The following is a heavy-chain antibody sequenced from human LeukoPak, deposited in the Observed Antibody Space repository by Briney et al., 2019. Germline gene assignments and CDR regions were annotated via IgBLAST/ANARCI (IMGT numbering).Heavy chain of an antibody. Sequence: PGGSLRLSCAASGFTFSSHAMTWVRQAPGKGLEWVSAIRGSGASTYYADSVKGRFTLSRDGSKKTLYLQMNSLRPEDTAIYYCAKDRATTVVGDASDIWGQGTMVTVSS. CDR1: GFTFSSHA. J-gene: IGHJ3*02. D-gene: IGHD4-23*01. V-gene: IGHV3-23*01. CDR2: IRGSGAST. CDR3: AKDRATTVVGDASDI.